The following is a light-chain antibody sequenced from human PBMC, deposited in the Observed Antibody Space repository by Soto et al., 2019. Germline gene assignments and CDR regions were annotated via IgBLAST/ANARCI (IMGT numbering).Light chain of an antibody. CDR2: EVS. Sequence: QSALTQPASVSGSPGQSITISCTGTSRDVGAYNYVSWYQQHSGKAPKLMIYEVSNRPSGVSNRFSGSKSGNTSSLTISGLQAEDEADYYCSSYTTSSTLVFGTGTKVTVL. J-gene: IGLJ1*01. CDR1: SRDVGAYNY. V-gene: IGLV2-14*01. CDR3: SSYTTSSTLV.